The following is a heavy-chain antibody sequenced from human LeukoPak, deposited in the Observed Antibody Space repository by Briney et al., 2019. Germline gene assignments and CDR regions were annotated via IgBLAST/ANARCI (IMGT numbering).Heavy chain of an antibody. V-gene: IGHV4-59*07. CDR3: GRPLKVPAASGIFDY. CDR2: YYYSGSP. Sequence: SDTLSLLCTVSGVPISRYYWTWTRQPPGKALEWIGCYYYSGSPNFSPSLKSRVTISVDSSKNQFSLKLSSVTAADTAVYCWGRPLKVPAASGIFDYWGQGTLVTVSS. D-gene: IGHD2-2*01. CDR1: GVPISRYY. J-gene: IGHJ4*02.